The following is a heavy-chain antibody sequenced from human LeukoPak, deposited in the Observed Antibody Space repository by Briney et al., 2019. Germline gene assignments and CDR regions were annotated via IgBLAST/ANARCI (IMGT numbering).Heavy chain of an antibody. V-gene: IGHV3-74*01. Sequence: GGSLRLSCAASEFTFSSYWMDWVRQAPGKGLVWVSGINSDGRMTRYAESVKGRFTISRDNAKNTLYLQMNSLRAEDTSVYYCARVGSTDSPHAFDIWGQGTMVTVSS. J-gene: IGHJ3*02. CDR3: ARVGSTDSPHAFDI. CDR2: INSDGRMT. D-gene: IGHD2-21*02. CDR1: EFTFSSYW.